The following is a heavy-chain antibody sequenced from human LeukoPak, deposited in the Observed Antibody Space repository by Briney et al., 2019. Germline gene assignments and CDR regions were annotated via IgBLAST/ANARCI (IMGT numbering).Heavy chain of an antibody. CDR3: GRVEKARVGGGGDY. J-gene: IGHJ4*02. V-gene: IGHV1-2*02. CDR1: GYSFTGYY. D-gene: IGHD5-18*01. Sequence: ASVKVSCKASGYSFTGYYMHWVRQAPGQGLEWMGWINPNSGGTKYAQKFKGRVTMTRDTSISTAYMELSRLRSDDTAVYYCGRVEKARVGGGGDYWGQGTLVTVSS. CDR2: INPNSGGT.